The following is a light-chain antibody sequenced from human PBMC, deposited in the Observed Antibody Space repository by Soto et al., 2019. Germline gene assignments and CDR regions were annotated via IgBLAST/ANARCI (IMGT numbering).Light chain of an antibody. CDR3: QLYGVSPKT. J-gene: IGKJ1*01. CDR1: QTLNNTY. CDR2: DAS. Sequence: EIVLTQSPGTLSLSPGERATLSCRASQTLNNTYLAWYQQTPGQAPRLLIFDASTRATGIPDRFSGSGSGTFFSLTISILEPEDFAVYCCQLYGVSPKTFGQGTNVEVK. V-gene: IGKV3-20*01.